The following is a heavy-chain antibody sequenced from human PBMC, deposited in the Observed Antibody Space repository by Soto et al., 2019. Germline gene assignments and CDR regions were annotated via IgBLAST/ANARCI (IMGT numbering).Heavy chain of an antibody. CDR1: GGTFSGYY. D-gene: IGHD3-22*01. V-gene: IGHV4-34*01. CDR3: ARFHYYADFYYLALDV. J-gene: IGHJ6*02. CDR2: IKLSGST. Sequence: PSETLSLTCDFYGGTFSGYYWSLIRQPPGKGLEWIGDIKLSGSTNYNPSLKSRVTISVDTSRNQFSLKLNSVTAADTAVYYCARFHYYADFYYLALDVWGQGTTVTVSS.